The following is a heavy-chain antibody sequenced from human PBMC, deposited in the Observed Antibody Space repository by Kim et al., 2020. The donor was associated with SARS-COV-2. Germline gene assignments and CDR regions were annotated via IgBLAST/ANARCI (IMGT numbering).Heavy chain of an antibody. Sequence: KFLGRVTMTEDTSTDTAYMELSSLRSEDTAVYYCATDYYGSGSYYNAFDIWGQGTMVTVSS. V-gene: IGHV1-24*01. D-gene: IGHD3-10*01. CDR3: ATDYYGSGSYYNAFDI. J-gene: IGHJ3*02.